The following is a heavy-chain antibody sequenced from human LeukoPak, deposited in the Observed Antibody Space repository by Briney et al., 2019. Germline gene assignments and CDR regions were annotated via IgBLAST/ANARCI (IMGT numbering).Heavy chain of an antibody. CDR1: GYTFTGYY. CDR3: ARARASSGWLIKKKPFDY. CDR2: INPNSGGT. J-gene: IGHJ4*02. V-gene: IGHV1-2*02. D-gene: IGHD6-19*01. Sequence: ASVKVSCKASGYTFTGYYMHWVRQAPGQGLEWMGWINPNSGGTNYAQKFQGRVTMTRDTSISTAYMELSRLRSDDTAVYYCARARASSGWLIKKKPFDYWGQGTQVTVSS.